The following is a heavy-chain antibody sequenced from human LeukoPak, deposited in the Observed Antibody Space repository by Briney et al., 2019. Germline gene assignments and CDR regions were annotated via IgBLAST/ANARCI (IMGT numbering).Heavy chain of an antibody. D-gene: IGHD3-3*01. CDR3: ARGVTIFGAIDNWFDP. Sequence: SVKVSCKASGGTFSSYAISWVRQAPGQGLEWMGGIIPIFGTANYAQKFQGRVAITTDESTNTAYMELSSLRSEDTAVYYCARGVTIFGAIDNWFDPWGQGTLVTVSS. J-gene: IGHJ5*02. V-gene: IGHV1-69*05. CDR2: IIPIFGTA. CDR1: GGTFSSYA.